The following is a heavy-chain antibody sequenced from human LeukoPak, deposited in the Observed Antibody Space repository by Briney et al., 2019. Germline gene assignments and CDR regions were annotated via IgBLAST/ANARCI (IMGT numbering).Heavy chain of an antibody. CDR1: GFTFSSYW. CDR2: IKQDGSEK. Sequence: GGSLRLSCAASGFTFSSYWMSWVRQAQGKGLEWVANIKQDGSEKYYVDSVKGRFTISRDNAKNSLYLQMNSLRAEDTAVYYCASPRGYGYYFDYWGQGTLVTVSS. CDR3: ASPRGYGYYFDY. D-gene: IGHD5-12*01. V-gene: IGHV3-7*01. J-gene: IGHJ4*02.